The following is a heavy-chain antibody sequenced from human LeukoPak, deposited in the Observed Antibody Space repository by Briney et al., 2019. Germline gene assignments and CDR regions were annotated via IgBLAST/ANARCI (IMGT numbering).Heavy chain of an antibody. D-gene: IGHD2-2*01. Sequence: SETLSLTCAVSGGSISSYSWSWIRQPPGKGLEWIGYIYHSGSPSYNPSLKSRVTISVDTSKIQFSLNLNSVTAADTAVYYCARGRLVAANTGAFDIWGQGTLVTVSS. V-gene: IGHV4-59*01. CDR2: IYHSGSP. J-gene: IGHJ3*02. CDR3: ARGRLVAANTGAFDI. CDR1: GGSISSYS.